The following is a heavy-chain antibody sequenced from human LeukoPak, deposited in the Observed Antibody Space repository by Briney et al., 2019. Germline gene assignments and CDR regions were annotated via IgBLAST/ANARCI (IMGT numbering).Heavy chain of an antibody. Sequence: GSLRLSCAASGFSFSSYNMNWVRQTPGKGLEWIGSIYYSGSTNYNPSLKSRVTISVDTSKNQFSLKLSSVTAADTAVYYCARGVGAVTTGVYMDYWGQGTLVTVSS. V-gene: IGHV4-59*01. J-gene: IGHJ4*02. CDR3: ARGVGAVTTGVYMDY. CDR1: GFSFSSYN. CDR2: IYYSGST. D-gene: IGHD4-17*01.